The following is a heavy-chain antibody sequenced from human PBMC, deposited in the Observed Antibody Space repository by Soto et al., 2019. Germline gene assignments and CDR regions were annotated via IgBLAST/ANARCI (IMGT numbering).Heavy chain of an antibody. D-gene: IGHD5-18*01. V-gene: IGHV3-23*01. CDR1: GFTFSSYA. Sequence: GGSLRLSCAASGFTFSSYAMSWVRQAPGKGLEWVSAISGSGGSTYYADSVKGRFTISRDNSKNTLYLQMNSLRAEDTAVYYCAKVSMIQLWLPSLDYWGQGTLVTVSS. CDR2: ISGSGGST. J-gene: IGHJ4*02. CDR3: AKVSMIQLWLPSLDY.